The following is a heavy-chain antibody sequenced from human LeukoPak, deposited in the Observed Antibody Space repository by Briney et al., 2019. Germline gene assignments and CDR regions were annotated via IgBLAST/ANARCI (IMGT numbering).Heavy chain of an antibody. CDR2: IYYSGST. CDR1: GGSISSSSYY. V-gene: IGHV4-39*07. CDR3: ATMTTVTTAFDY. Sequence: SETLSLTCTVSGGSISSSSYYWGWIRQPPGKGLEWIGSIYYSGSTYYNPSLKSRVTISVDTSKNQFSLKLSSVTAADTAVYYCATMTTVTTAFDYWGQGTLVTVSS. J-gene: IGHJ4*02. D-gene: IGHD4-17*01.